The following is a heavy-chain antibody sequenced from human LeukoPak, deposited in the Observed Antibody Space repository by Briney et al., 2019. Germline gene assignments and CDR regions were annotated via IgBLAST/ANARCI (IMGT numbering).Heavy chain of an antibody. D-gene: IGHD3-22*01. Sequence: ASVKVSCKASGYTFTGYYMHWVRQAPGQGLEWMGWINPNSGGTNYAQKFQGRVTMTRDTSISTAYMELSRLRSDDTAVYYCARGRALMIVGHDAFDIWGQGTMVTVSS. CDR1: GYTFTGYY. J-gene: IGHJ3*02. V-gene: IGHV1-2*02. CDR2: INPNSGGT. CDR3: ARGRALMIVGHDAFDI.